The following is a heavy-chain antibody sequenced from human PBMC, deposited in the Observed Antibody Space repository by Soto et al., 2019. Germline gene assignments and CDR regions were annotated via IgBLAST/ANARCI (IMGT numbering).Heavy chain of an antibody. CDR1: GYTFTGYY. CDR2: INPNSGGT. Sequence: ASVKVSCKASGYTFTGYYMHWVRQAPGQGLEWMGWINPNSGGTNYAQKFQGRVTMTRDTSISTAYMELSRLRSDDTAVYYCVRTPYYYDSSGYSHDAFDIWGQGTMVTVSS. CDR3: VRTPYYYDSSGYSHDAFDI. D-gene: IGHD3-22*01. V-gene: IGHV1-2*02. J-gene: IGHJ3*02.